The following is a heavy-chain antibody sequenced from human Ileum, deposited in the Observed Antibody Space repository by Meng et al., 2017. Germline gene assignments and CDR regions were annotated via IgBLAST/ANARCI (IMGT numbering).Heavy chain of an antibody. J-gene: IGHJ4*02. Sequence: QVQLQESGPRLVKPSHTLSLTCTVPGGSISSGDYYWSWVRQSPGKGPEWIGYIYSNGNTYSNPSLRGRLMISIDTSKNQFSLKLSSVTAADTAVYYCARAPKYCTNAVCSRPLDSWGQGTLVTVSS. D-gene: IGHD2-8*01. CDR1: GGSISSGDYY. CDR3: ARAPKYCTNAVCSRPLDS. V-gene: IGHV4-30-4*01. CDR2: IYSNGNT.